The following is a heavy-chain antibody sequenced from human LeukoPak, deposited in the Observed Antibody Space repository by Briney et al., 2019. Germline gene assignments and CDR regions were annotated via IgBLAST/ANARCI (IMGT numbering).Heavy chain of an antibody. CDR3: AKAPPGFVLLWYFDL. V-gene: IGHV3-23*01. J-gene: IGHJ2*01. CDR2: ISGSGGST. CDR1: GFTFSSYA. D-gene: IGHD2/OR15-2a*01. Sequence: PGGSLRLSCAASGFTFSSYAMHWVRQAPGKGLEWVSAISGSGGSTYYADSVKGRFTISRDNSKNRLYLQMNSLRAEDTAVYYCAKAPPGFVLLWYFDLWGRGTLVTVSS.